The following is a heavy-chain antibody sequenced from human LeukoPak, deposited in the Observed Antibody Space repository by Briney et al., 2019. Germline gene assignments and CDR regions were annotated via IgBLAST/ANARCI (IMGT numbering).Heavy chain of an antibody. CDR1: GGSISSGSYY. J-gene: IGHJ4*02. CDR2: IYTSGST. D-gene: IGHD3/OR15-3a*01. V-gene: IGHV4-61*02. CDR3: ARGPWGLVYYFDY. Sequence: SETLSLTCTVSGGSISSGSYYWSWIRQPAGKGLEWIGRIYTSGSTNYNPSLKSRATISVDTSKNQFSLKLSSVTAADTAVYYCARGPWGLVYYFDYWGQGTLVTVSS.